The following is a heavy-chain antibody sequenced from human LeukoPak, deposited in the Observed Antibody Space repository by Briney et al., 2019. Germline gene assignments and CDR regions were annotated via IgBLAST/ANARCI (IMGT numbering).Heavy chain of an antibody. J-gene: IGHJ3*02. Sequence: PGESLKISCKGSGYSFTSYWIGWVRQMPGKGLEWMGIIYPGDSDTRYSPSSQGQVTISADKSITTVYLQWSSLKASDTAMYYCARAPMIVVTPARMAGAFDIWGQGTMVTVSA. CDR2: IYPGDSDT. V-gene: IGHV5-51*01. CDR1: GYSFTSYW. D-gene: IGHD3/OR15-3a*01. CDR3: ARAPMIVVTPARMAGAFDI.